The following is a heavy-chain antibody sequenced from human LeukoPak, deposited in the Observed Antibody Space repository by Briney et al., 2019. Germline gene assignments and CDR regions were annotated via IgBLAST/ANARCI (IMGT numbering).Heavy chain of an antibody. Sequence: SETLSLTCTVSGGSISSSSYYWGWIRQPPGKGLEWIGSIYYSGSTYYNPSLKSRVTISVDTSKNQFSLKLSSVTAADTAVYYCARGSSYLNWFDPWGQGTLVTVST. CDR2: IYYSGST. CDR3: ARGSSYLNWFDP. J-gene: IGHJ5*02. CDR1: GGSISSSSYY. V-gene: IGHV4-39*07.